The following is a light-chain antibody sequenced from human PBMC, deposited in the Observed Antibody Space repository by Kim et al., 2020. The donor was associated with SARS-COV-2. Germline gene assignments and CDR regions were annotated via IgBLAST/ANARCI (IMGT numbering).Light chain of an antibody. Sequence: ASVGDRVTITCLASQGISNYLAWYQQKPGKVPKLLIYAASALQSGVPSRFSGSGSGTDFTLTITSLQPEDVAAYYCQQCKSAPWTFGQGTKVEIK. J-gene: IGKJ1*01. V-gene: IGKV1-27*01. CDR1: QGISNY. CDR2: AAS. CDR3: QQCKSAPWT.